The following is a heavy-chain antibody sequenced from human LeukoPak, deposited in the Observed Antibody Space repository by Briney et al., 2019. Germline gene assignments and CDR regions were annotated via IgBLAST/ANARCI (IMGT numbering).Heavy chain of an antibody. J-gene: IGHJ5*02. CDR1: GGSISSSNW. CDR3: ARLGTQRLNWFDP. D-gene: IGHD1-1*01. CDR2: IYHSGST. Sequence: SETLSLTCAVSGGSISSSNWWSWVRQPPGKGPEWIGEIYHSGSTNYNPSLKSRVTISVDKSMNHFSLRLSSVTAADTAMYYCARLGTQRLNWFDPWGQGTLVTVSS. V-gene: IGHV4-4*02.